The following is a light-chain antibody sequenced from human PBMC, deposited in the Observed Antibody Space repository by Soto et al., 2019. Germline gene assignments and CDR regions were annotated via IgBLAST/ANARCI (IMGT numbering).Light chain of an antibody. V-gene: IGKV1-5*01. J-gene: IGKJ1*01. CDR2: ESS. CDR3: QQYDGYSPQT. Sequence: DIQMTQSQSTSFASGGDRVTITCRASQSVRNWLAWYQQTPGRAPPLLIYESSNLEPVVPSRFRGSGSGTEFTLPIDGLQPDDFATSYCQQYDGYSPQTVGQGTKVDIK. CDR1: QSVRNW.